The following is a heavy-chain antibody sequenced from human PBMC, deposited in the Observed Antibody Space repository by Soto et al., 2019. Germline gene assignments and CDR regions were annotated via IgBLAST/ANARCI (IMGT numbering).Heavy chain of an antibody. CDR2: IKSKIYGETT. V-gene: IGHV3-15*07. CDR1: GFTFENAW. D-gene: IGHD2-21*01. CDR3: TSGLIVVVAASRVAGY. J-gene: IGHJ4*02. Sequence: EVQLVESGGGLAKPGGSLRLSCAASGFTFENAWMNWVRQAPGKGLEWVGRIKSKIYGETTDYAAPVKGRFIISRDDSKNTLYLQMSSLKAEDTAVYYCTSGLIVVVAASRVAGYWGQGTLVTVSS.